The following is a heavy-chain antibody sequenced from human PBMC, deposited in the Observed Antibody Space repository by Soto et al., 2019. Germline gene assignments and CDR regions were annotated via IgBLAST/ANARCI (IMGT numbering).Heavy chain of an antibody. CDR1: GGSISSSNW. V-gene: IGHV4-4*02. CDR3: AREGPDPGSGSYSVY. D-gene: IGHD3-10*01. J-gene: IGHJ4*02. Sequence: QVQLQESGPGLVKPSGTLSLTCAVSGGSISSSNWWSWVRQPPGKGLKWIGEIYHSGSTNYNPPLKSRVTISVDKSRNQFSLKLSSVAAADTAVYYCAREGPDPGSGSYSVYWGQGTLVTVSS. CDR2: IYHSGST.